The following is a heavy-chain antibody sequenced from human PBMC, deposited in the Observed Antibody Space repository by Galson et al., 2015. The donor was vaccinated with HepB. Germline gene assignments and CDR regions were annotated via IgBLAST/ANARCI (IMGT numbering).Heavy chain of an antibody. CDR3: TTDRSRGWSPGLDAFDI. V-gene: IGHV3-15*07. CDR1: GFTFSNAW. Sequence: SLRLSCAASGFTFSNAWMNWVRQAPGKGLEWVGRIKSITDGGTTDYDAPVKGRFTISRDDSKNTLYLQMNSLKTEDTAVYYCTTDRSRGWSPGLDAFDIWGQGTMVTVS. CDR2: IKSITDGGTT. D-gene: IGHD3-3*01. J-gene: IGHJ3*02.